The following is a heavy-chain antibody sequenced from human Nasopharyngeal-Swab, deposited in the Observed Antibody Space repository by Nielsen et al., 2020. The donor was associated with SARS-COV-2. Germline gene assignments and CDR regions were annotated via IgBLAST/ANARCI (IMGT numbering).Heavy chain of an antibody. CDR2: IYTSGST. V-gene: IGHV4-4*07. Sequence: SDTLSLTCTLSGGSISSYYWSWIRQPPGQGLEWIGRIYTSGSTNYNPSLKSRVTMSVDTSKNQFSLKLRSVTAADTAVYYCARVITMVRGVIIRHYGMDVWGQGTTVTVSS. CDR3: ARVITMVRGVIIRHYGMDV. J-gene: IGHJ6*02. D-gene: IGHD3-10*01. CDR1: GGSISSYY.